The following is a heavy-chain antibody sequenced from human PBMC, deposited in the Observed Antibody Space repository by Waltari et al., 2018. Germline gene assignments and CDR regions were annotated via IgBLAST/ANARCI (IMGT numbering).Heavy chain of an antibody. V-gene: IGHV3-9*01. CDR1: GFSFEDYA. J-gene: IGHJ6*02. CDR3: AKDLAEGYNGVAAYYGMDV. Sequence: EMQLVESGGGWVQPGRSLTLSCAASGFSFEDYAMHWVRQPPGKGLEWVAGISWSSETVGYADSVKGRFSVSRDNAKNSLYLQMDSLRPEDAALYFCAKDLAEGYNGVAAYYGMDVWGQGTTVIVS. CDR2: ISWSSETV. D-gene: IGHD2-8*01.